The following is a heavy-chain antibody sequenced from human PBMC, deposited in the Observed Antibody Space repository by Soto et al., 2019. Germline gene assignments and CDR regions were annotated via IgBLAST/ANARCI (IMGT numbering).Heavy chain of an antibody. Sequence: GASVKVSCKASGYTFAGYYMHWVRQAPGQGLEWMGWINPNSGGTNYAQKFQGWVTMTRDTSISTAYMELSRLRSDDTAVYYCARAAAVAGNRFDPWGQGTLVTVSS. V-gene: IGHV1-2*04. CDR3: ARAAAVAGNRFDP. D-gene: IGHD6-19*01. J-gene: IGHJ5*02. CDR2: INPNSGGT. CDR1: GYTFAGYY.